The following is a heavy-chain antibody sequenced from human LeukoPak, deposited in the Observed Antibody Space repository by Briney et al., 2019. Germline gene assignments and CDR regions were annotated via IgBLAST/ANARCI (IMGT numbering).Heavy chain of an antibody. Sequence: GGSLRLSCAASGFTFSSYGMHWVRQAPGKGLEWVAFIRYDGSNKYYADSVKGRFTISRDNSKNTLYLQMNSLRAEDTAVYYCAKDWSPTYYYDSSGYYYGYWGQGTLVTDSS. D-gene: IGHD3-22*01. J-gene: IGHJ4*02. CDR1: GFTFSSYG. CDR2: IRYDGSNK. V-gene: IGHV3-30*02. CDR3: AKDWSPTYYYDSSGYYYGY.